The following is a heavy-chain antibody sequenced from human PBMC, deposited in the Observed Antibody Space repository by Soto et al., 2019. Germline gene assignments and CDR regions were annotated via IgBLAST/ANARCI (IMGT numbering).Heavy chain of an antibody. J-gene: IGHJ5*02. Sequence: GESLKISCKGSGYSFTSYWVIWVRQMPGKGLEWMGSIDPSDSYSDYSPSFQGHVTMSADMSINTAYLHWSSLKASDTAFYYCARLVQAPPLYNNSCYKSFHPWRPGHLLTLSS. V-gene: IGHV5-10-1*01. CDR1: GYSFTSYW. D-gene: IGHD2-2*02. CDR3: ARLVQAPPLYNNSCYKSFHP. CDR2: IDPSDSYS.